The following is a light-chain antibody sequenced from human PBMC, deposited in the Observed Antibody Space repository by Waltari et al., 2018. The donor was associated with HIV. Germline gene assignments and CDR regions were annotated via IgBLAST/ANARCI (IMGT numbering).Light chain of an antibody. J-gene: IGKJ3*01. CDR1: QNVISN. V-gene: IGKV3-15*01. CDR2: GAS. Sequence: EIVMTQSPATLSVSPGERATLSCRASQNVISNLVWYQHKPGQPPRLLIYGASTRAPGIPARFSGSGSGTEFTLTITSLQSEDFAVYYCQQYNNWRGTFGPGTKVDFK. CDR3: QQYNNWRGT.